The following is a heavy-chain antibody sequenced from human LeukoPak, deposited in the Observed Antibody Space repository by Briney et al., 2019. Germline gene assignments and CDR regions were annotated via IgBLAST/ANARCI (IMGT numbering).Heavy chain of an antibody. CDR1: GFTFTTYS. V-gene: IGHV3-21*01. CDR3: ARGHTAVTRHFDF. J-gene: IGHJ4*02. Sequence: AGGSLRLSCEASGFTFTTYSMTWVRQAPGKGLEWVSIISSGSSAIFSADALKGRFTISRDDAKNLLYLDMNSLRAEDTAVYYCARGHTAVTRHFDFWGQGTLVTVSS. CDR2: ISSGSSAI. D-gene: IGHD4-17*01.